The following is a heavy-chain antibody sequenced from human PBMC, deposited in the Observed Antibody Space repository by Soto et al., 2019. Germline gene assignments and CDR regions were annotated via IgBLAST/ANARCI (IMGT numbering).Heavy chain of an antibody. CDR3: ARVPPVSGTYFNFYYVMDV. D-gene: IGHD3-10*01. CDR1: GDSISSGNYY. J-gene: IGHJ6*02. Sequence: QVQLQESGPGLVKPSQTLSLSCTLSGDSISSGNYYWGWIRHSPGKGLEWIAYINYSGSTYWNQSLRGRITLSVDTWKNQFSLKLRCVSAADTAVYYCARVPPVSGTYFNFYYVMDVWGQGTTVTVSS. V-gene: IGHV4-30-4*01. CDR2: INYSGST.